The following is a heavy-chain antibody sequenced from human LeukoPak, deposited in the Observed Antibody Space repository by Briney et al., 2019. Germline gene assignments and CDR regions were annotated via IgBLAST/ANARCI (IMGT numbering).Heavy chain of an antibody. CDR3: SRVNAVGSGDY. V-gene: IGHV4-34*01. Sequence: PSETLSLTCAVYGGSFSGYYWSWIRQPPGKGLEWIGEINHSGSTNYNPSLKSRVTISVDTSKNQFSLQLNSVTPEDTAVYYCSRVNAVGSGDYWGQGTLVTVSS. CDR2: INHSGST. D-gene: IGHD2-8*01. J-gene: IGHJ4*02. CDR1: GGSFSGYY.